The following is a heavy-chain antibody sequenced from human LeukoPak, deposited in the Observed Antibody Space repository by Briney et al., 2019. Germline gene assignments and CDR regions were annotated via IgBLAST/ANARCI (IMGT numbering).Heavy chain of an antibody. CDR2: INPSGGST. CDR3: ARGGERYCSSTSCYVLDP. V-gene: IGHV1-46*03. D-gene: IGHD2-2*01. J-gene: IGHJ5*02. Sequence: ASVKVSCKASGYTFTSYYMHWVRQAPGQGLEWMAIINPSGGSTSYAQKFQGRVTMTRDTSTSTVYMELSSLRSGDTAVYYCARGGERYCSSTSCYVLDPWGQGTLVTVSS. CDR1: GYTFTSYY.